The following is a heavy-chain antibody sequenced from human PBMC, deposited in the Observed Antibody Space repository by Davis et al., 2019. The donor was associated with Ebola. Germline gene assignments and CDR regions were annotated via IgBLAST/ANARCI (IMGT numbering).Heavy chain of an antibody. Sequence: ASVKVSCKASGYTFTSYDINWVRQATGQGLEWMGWMNPNSGNTGYAQKFQGRVTMTRNTSISTAYMELSSLRSEDTAVYYCAREDRYCSSTSCYTDYYYYGMDVWGQGTTVTVSS. CDR2: MNPNSGNT. J-gene: IGHJ6*02. V-gene: IGHV1-8*01. CDR1: GYTFTSYD. CDR3: AREDRYCSSTSCYTDYYYYGMDV. D-gene: IGHD2-2*02.